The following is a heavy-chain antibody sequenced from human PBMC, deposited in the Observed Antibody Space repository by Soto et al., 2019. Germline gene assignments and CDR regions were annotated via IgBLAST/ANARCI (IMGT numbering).Heavy chain of an antibody. Sequence: ASVKVSCKVSGYTLTELSMHWVRQAPGKGLEWMGGFDPEDGETIYAQKFQGRVTMTEDTSTDTAYMELSSLRSEDTAVYYCATGGPAAGPYYYGMDVWGQGTTVTVSS. J-gene: IGHJ6*02. CDR1: GYTLTELS. V-gene: IGHV1-24*01. CDR2: FDPEDGET. CDR3: ATGGPAAGPYYYGMDV. D-gene: IGHD6-13*01.